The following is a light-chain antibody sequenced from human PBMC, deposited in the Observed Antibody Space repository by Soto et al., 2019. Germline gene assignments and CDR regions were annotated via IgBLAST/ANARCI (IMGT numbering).Light chain of an antibody. V-gene: IGKV3-20*01. CDR1: QSVSSSY. Sequence: EIVLTQSPGTLSLSPGERATLSCRASQSVSSSYLVWYQQKPGQAPKFLIYGVSSRATGIPDRFSGSGSGTDFTLTISRLEPEDFAVYYCQQYDSSQWTFGQGTKVEIK. CDR3: QQYDSSQWT. J-gene: IGKJ1*01. CDR2: GVS.